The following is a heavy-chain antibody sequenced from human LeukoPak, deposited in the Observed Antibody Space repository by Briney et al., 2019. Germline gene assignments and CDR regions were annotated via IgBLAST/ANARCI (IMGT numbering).Heavy chain of an antibody. CDR2: IIPILGIA. CDR1: GGTFSSYA. J-gene: IGHJ4*02. D-gene: IGHD3-22*01. Sequence: SVKVSCKASGGTFSSYAISWVRQAPGQGLEWMGRIIPILGIADYAQKFQGRVMITADKSTSTAYMELSSLRSEDTAVYYCARADNYYDSSGYWIDYWGQGTLVTVSS. CDR3: ARADNYYDSSGYWIDY. V-gene: IGHV1-69*04.